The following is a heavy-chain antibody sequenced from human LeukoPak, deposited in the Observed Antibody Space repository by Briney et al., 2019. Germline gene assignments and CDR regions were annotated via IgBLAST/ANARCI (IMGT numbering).Heavy chain of an antibody. CDR2: IIPIFGTA. V-gene: IGHV1-69*05. Sequence: ASVKVSCKASGGTFSSYAISWVRQAPGQGLEWMGRIIPIFGTANYAQKFQGRVTITTDESTSTAYMELSSLRSVDTAVYYCARDRGLGTFDYWGQGTLVTVSS. J-gene: IGHJ4*02. CDR3: ARDRGLGTFDY. CDR1: GGTFSSYA. D-gene: IGHD3-10*01.